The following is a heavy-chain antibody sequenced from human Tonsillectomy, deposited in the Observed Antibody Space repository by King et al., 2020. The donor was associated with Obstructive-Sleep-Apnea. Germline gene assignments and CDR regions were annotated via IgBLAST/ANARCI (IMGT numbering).Heavy chain of an antibody. D-gene: IGHD1-1*01. V-gene: IGHV3-7*01. Sequence: VQLVESGGGLVQPGGSLRLSCAASGFIFSFFSMSWVCQASGKGLEWVANIKEDGSGKYYVDSVKGRFTISRDNAKNSLFLQMNSLRAEDTAVYYCAREISPGAFDYWGQGTLVSVSS. CDR1: GFIFSFFS. CDR3: AREISPGAFDY. J-gene: IGHJ4*02. CDR2: IKEDGSGK.